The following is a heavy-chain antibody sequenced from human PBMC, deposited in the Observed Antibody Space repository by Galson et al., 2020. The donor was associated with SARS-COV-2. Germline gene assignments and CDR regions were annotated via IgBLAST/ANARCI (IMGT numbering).Heavy chain of an antibody. J-gene: IGHJ4*02. CDR3: ATEFAVQAAGTFDY. Sequence: GESLTISCKVSGYTLTELSMHWVRQAPGKGLEWMGGFDPEDGETIYAQKFQGRVTMTEDTSTDTAYMELSSLRSEDTAVYYCATEFAVQAAGTFDYWGQGTLVTVSS. CDR2: FDPEDGET. V-gene: IGHV1-24*01. D-gene: IGHD6-13*01. CDR1: GYTLTELS.